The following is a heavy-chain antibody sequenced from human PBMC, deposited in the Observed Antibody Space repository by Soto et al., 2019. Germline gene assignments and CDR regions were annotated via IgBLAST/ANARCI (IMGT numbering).Heavy chain of an antibody. V-gene: IGHV3-30*18. CDR3: AKDKGVFNWATSYFDY. J-gene: IGHJ4*02. CDR1: GFTFSNYA. Sequence: VGSLRLSCAASGFTFSNYAMHWVRQAPGKGLEWVALTSYDGNNEYYTDSVKGRFTISRDNSKNTLFLQMNSPRPEDTAVYYCAKDKGVFNWATSYFDYWGQGALVTVPQ. CDR2: TSYDGNNE. D-gene: IGHD1-1*01.